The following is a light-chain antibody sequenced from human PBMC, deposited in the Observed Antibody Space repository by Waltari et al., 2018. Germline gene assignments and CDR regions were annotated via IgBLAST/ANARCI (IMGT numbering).Light chain of an antibody. CDR1: ESIASY. V-gene: IGKV1-39*01. J-gene: IGKJ2*01. CDR2: AAS. CDR3: QQTYSAPMST. Sequence: DIQLTQSPSSLSASIGDRVTITCRASESIASYLNWYQHKPGKAPNLLIYAASNLQSGVPLRFSGSGSGTDFTFTISSLQPEDFATYYCQQTYSAPMSTFGRGTKLEIK.